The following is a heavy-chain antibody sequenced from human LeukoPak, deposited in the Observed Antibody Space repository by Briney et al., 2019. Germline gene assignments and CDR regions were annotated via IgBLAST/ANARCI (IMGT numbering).Heavy chain of an antibody. CDR2: IGTAGDT. J-gene: IGHJ6*02. CDR3: ARGTRYCSSTSCYVKDYYYYYGMDV. Sequence: PGGSLRLSCAASGFTFSSYDMHWVRQATGKGLEWVSAIGTAGDTYHPGSVKGRFTISRENAKNSLYLQMNSLRAGDTAVYYCARGTRYCSSTSCYVKDYYYYYGMDVWGQGTTVTVSS. CDR1: GFTFSSYD. V-gene: IGHV3-13*04. D-gene: IGHD2-2*01.